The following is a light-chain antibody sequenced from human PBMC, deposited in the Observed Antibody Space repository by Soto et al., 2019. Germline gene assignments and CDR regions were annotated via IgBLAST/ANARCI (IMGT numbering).Light chain of an antibody. Sequence: QSVLTQPASVSGSPGQSITISCTGTSNLVSWYQQYPGKAPKLMIYEGSKRPSGVSNRVSGSQSGNTASLTISGLQAEDEADYYCCSYAGSSTYVFGTGTKLTVL. CDR2: EGS. CDR1: SNL. V-gene: IGLV2-23*01. J-gene: IGLJ1*01. CDR3: CSYAGSSTYV.